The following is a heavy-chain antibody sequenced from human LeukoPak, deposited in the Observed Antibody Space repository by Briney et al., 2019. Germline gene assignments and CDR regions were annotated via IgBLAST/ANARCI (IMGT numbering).Heavy chain of an antibody. V-gene: IGHV4-39*01. CDR3: ARLDILTGYYDY. CDR2: IYYSGST. Sequence: SETLSLTCTVSGGSISSSSYYRGWIRQPPGKGLEWIGSIYYSGSTYYNPSLKSRVTISVDTSKNQFSLKLSSVTAADTAVYYCARLDILTGYYDYWGQGTLVTVSS. CDR1: GGSISSSSYY. J-gene: IGHJ4*02. D-gene: IGHD3-9*01.